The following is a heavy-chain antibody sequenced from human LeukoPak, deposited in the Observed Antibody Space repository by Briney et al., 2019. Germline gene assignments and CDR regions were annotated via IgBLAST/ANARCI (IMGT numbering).Heavy chain of an antibody. D-gene: IGHD7-27*01. CDR1: GFTFSSYS. CDR2: ISSSSSTI. CDR3: ATGRTIDSPGPTY. V-gene: IGHV3-48*04. Sequence: GGSLRLSCAASGFTFSSYSINWVRQAPGKGLEWVSYISSSSSTIYYADSVKGRFTISRDNAKNSLYLQMNSLRAEDTAVYYCATGRTIDSPGPTYWGQGTLVTVSS. J-gene: IGHJ4*02.